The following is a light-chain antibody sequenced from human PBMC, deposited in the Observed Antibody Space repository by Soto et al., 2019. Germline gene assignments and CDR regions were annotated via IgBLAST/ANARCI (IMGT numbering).Light chain of an antibody. Sequence: QSALTQPASVSGSPGQSITISCTGTSSDVGGYNYVSWYQQHPGKAPKLMIYDVGNRPSGVSNRFSGSKSGNTASLTISGLQAEDEAGYYSSSYTGSSTLDVFGTGTKLTVL. CDR2: DVG. CDR1: SSDVGGYNY. CDR3: SSYTGSSTLDV. J-gene: IGLJ1*01. V-gene: IGLV2-14*01.